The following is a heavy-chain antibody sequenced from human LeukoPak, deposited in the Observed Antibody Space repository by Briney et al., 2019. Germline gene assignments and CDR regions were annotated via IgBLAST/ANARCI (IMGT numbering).Heavy chain of an antibody. V-gene: IGHV1-2*02. CDR3: ARDSRNTHLGN. J-gene: IGHJ4*02. Sequence: ASVKVSCKASGYTFTGYYMHWVRQAPGQGNEWMGWINPNSGGTNYAKKFQGRVTMTRDTSISTAYMELTRLKSDDTAVYYCARDSRNTHLGNWGQGTLVTVSS. D-gene: IGHD1-26*01. CDR2: INPNSGGT. CDR1: GYTFTGYY.